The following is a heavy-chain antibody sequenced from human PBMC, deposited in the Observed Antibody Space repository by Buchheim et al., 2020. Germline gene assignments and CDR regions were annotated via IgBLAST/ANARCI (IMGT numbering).Heavy chain of an antibody. D-gene: IGHD3-3*01. Sequence: QVQLVQSGAEVKKPGASVKVSCKASGYTFTSYAMHWVRQAPGQRLEWMGWINAGNGNTKYSQKFQGRVTITRDTSASTANMELSSLRSEDTAVYYCARVVARFLEWLNYWGQGTL. J-gene: IGHJ4*02. CDR3: ARVVARFLEWLNY. CDR2: INAGNGNT. CDR1: GYTFTSYA. V-gene: IGHV1-3*01.